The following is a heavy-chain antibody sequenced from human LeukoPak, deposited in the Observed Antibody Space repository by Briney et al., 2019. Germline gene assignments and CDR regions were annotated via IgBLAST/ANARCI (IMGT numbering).Heavy chain of an antibody. J-gene: IGHJ4*02. CDR3: ATYRQSGTDY. Sequence: PGGSLRLSCAVSGFIFSSYSMNWVRQAPGKGLEWVSYISSSSSTIYYADSVKGRFTISRDNSKNTLYLQMNSLRAEDTAVYYCATYRQSGTDYWGQGTLVTVSS. CDR2: ISSSSSTI. D-gene: IGHD1-1*01. CDR1: GFIFSSYS. V-gene: IGHV3-48*01.